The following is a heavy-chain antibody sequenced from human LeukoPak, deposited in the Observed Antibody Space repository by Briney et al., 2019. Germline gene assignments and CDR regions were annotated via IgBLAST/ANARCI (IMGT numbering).Heavy chain of an antibody. Sequence: SETLSLTCTVSGGSISSGGYYWSWIRQHPGKGLEWIGYIYYSGSTYYNPSLKSRVTISVDTSKNQFSLKLSSVTAADTAVYYCARDRPSSWRENWFDPWDQGTLVTVSS. J-gene: IGHJ5*02. CDR3: ARDRPSSWRENWFDP. D-gene: IGHD2-2*01. CDR1: GGSISSGGYY. CDR2: IYYSGST. V-gene: IGHV4-31*03.